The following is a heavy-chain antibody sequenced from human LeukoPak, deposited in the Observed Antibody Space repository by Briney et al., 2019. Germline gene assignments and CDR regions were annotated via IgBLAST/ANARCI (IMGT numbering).Heavy chain of an antibody. CDR3: ARRTTVTSRGIDYYYYGMDV. D-gene: IGHD4-17*01. Sequence: SETLSLTCTVSGGSISSGDYYWSWIRQPPGMGLEWIGYIYYSGSTYYNPSLKSRVTISVDPSKNQFSLKLSSVTAADTAVYYCARRTTVTSRGIDYYYYGMDVWGQGTAVTVSS. CDR2: IYYSGST. V-gene: IGHV4-30-4*01. J-gene: IGHJ6*02. CDR1: GGSISSGDYY.